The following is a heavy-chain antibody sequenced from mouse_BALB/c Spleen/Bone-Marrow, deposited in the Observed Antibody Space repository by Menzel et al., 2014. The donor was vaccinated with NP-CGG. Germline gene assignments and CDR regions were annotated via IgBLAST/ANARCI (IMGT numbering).Heavy chain of an antibody. V-gene: IGHV1-74*01. CDR2: IDPSDSDT. D-gene: IGHD2-4*01. CDR1: GFNFNGSW. Sequence: QVQLKQSGAELVKPGASVKLSCTASGFNFNGSWMRWVKQRPGQGLEWIGMIDPSDSDTKYNDKFQDKATLTADTSSSTVYMQFSGLTSEDTAVYYCVVNDYEGFDYWGQGTPLTVSA. CDR3: VVNDYEGFDY. J-gene: IGHJ2*01.